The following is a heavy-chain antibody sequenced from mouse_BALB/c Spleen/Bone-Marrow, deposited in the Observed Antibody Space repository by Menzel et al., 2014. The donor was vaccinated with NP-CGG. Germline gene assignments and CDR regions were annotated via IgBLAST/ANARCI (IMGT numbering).Heavy chain of an antibody. CDR3: ARWEYYAMDY. Sequence: VQLQQPGAELVKPGASVKLSCTASGFNIKYTYMHWVKQRPEQGLEWIGRIDPANGNTKYDPKFQGKATITADTSSNTAYLQLSSLTSEDTAVYYCARWEYYAMDYWGQGTSVTVSS. V-gene: IGHV14-3*02. CDR2: IDPANGNT. D-gene: IGHD4-1*01. J-gene: IGHJ4*01. CDR1: GFNIKYTY.